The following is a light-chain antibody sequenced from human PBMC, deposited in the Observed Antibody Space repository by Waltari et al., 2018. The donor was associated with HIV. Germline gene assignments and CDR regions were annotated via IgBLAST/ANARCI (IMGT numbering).Light chain of an antibody. Sequence: EVVLTQSPLALPVTLGQPASISCRSSQSLAYSDGNTHLNWFQQRPGQSPRRLIYKVSNRDSGGPDRFSGSGSGTDFTLKISRVEAEDVGFYYCMQGTHWPPSWTFGQGTKVEIK. CDR2: KVS. V-gene: IGKV2-30*01. J-gene: IGKJ1*01. CDR1: QSLAYSDGNTH. CDR3: MQGTHWPPSWT.